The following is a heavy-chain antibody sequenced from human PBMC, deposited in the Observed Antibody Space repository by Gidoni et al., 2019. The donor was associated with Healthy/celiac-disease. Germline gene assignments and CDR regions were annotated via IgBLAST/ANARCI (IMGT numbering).Heavy chain of an antibody. D-gene: IGHD2-2*02. CDR3: ARVVGVDCSSTSCYTLLDYYYGMDV. CDR1: GGTFSSYA. J-gene: IGHJ6*02. Sequence: QVQLVQSGAEVKKPGSSVKVSCKASGGTFSSYAISWVRQAPGQGLEWMGGIIPIFGTANDAQKFQGRVTITADESTSTAYMELSSLRSEDTAVYYCARVVGVDCSSTSCYTLLDYYYGMDVWGQGTTVTVSS. V-gene: IGHV1-69*01. CDR2: IIPIFGTA.